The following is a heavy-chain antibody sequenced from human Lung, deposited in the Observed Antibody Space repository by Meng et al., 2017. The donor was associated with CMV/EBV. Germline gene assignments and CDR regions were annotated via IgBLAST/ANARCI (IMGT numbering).Heavy chain of an antibody. CDR3: ARDHDWGANY. J-gene: IGHJ4*02. Sequence: ASVKVSCKASGYFFSDHFMHWVRQAPGQGLEWMRWIQPSSGYTNYAQNFQGRVTMTSDSSIATAYMELTRLTSDDTAVYYCARDHDWGANYWCQGTLVTVSS. CDR2: IQPSSGYT. D-gene: IGHD3-16*01. V-gene: IGHV1-2*02. CDR1: GYFFSDHF.